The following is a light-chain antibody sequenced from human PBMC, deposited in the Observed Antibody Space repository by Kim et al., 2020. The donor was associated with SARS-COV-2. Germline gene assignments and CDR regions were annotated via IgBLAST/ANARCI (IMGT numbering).Light chain of an antibody. CDR1: TGSIDHNY. J-gene: IGLJ2*01. CDR2: EDD. Sequence: QTVTISRPRSTGSIDHNYVQWYQQRPGGVPTTVIYEDDQRPSGVSDRFSGSIDNSSNSASLTISGLRTEDEADYYCQSYNRDNVIFGGGTQLTVL. V-gene: IGLV6-57*03. CDR3: QSYNRDNVI.